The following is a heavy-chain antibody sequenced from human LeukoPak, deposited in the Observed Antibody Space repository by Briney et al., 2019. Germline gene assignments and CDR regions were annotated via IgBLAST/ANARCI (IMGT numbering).Heavy chain of an antibody. D-gene: IGHD2-2*01. Sequence: SETLSLTCAVSGYSISSGYYWGWIRQPPGKGLEWIGSIYHSGSTYYNPSLKSRVTISLDTSKNQFSLKLSSVTAADTAVYYCASVSGGVVVPAANLGFYYYYGMDVWGKGTTVTVSS. CDR2: IYHSGST. CDR1: GYSISSGYY. V-gene: IGHV4-38-2*01. CDR3: ASVSGGVVVPAANLGFYYYYGMDV. J-gene: IGHJ6*04.